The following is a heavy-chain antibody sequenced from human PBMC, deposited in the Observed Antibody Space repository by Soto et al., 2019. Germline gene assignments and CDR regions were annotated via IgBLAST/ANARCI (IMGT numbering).Heavy chain of an antibody. CDR2: IKSKTDGGTT. Sequence: TVGSLRLSCASSVSTFSNACMSCVRQPPGKGLEWVGRIKSKTDGGTTDYAAPVKGRFTISRDDSKNTLYLQMNSLKTEDTAVYYCTTEGDWYPLRDYWGQGTLVTVSS. V-gene: IGHV3-15*01. CDR1: VSTFSNAC. CDR3: TTEGDWYPLRDY. J-gene: IGHJ4*02. D-gene: IGHD6-19*01.